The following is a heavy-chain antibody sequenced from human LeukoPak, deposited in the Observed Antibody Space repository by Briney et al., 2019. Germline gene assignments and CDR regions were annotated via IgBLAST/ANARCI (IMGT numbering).Heavy chain of an antibody. Sequence: SETLSLTCTVSGGSISSYYWSWIRQPPGKGLEWIGYIYTSGSTNYNPSLKSRVTISVDTSKNQFSLKLSSVTAADTAVYYCARRPRTAGYYMDVWGKGPRSPSP. CDR2: IYTSGST. V-gene: IGHV4-4*09. J-gene: IGHJ6*03. CDR1: GGSISSYY. D-gene: IGHD1-14*01. CDR3: ARRPRTAGYYMDV.